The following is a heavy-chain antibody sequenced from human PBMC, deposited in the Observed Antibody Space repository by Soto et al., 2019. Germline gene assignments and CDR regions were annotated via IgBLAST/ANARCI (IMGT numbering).Heavy chain of an antibody. CDR2: ISYDGSNK. D-gene: IGHD3-9*01. V-gene: IGHV3-30*18. Sequence: GGSLRLSCVASGFTFSSYGMHWVRQAPGKGLEWVAVISYDGSNKYYADSVKGRFTISRDNSKNTLYLQMNSLRAEDTAVYYCAKDVVILRYFDLDAFDIWGQGTMVTVSS. CDR3: AKDVVILRYFDLDAFDI. J-gene: IGHJ3*02. CDR1: GFTFSSYG.